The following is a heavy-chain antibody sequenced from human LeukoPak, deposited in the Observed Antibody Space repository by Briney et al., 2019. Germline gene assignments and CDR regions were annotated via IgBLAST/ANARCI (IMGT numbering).Heavy chain of an antibody. CDR2: INPNSGGT. D-gene: IGHD2-15*01. CDR1: GYAFSDYY. J-gene: IGHJ4*02. Sequence: GASVKVSCKASGYAFSDYYMHWVRQAPGQGLEWMGWINPNSGGTKYAQKFQGRVTMTRGTSINTDYMEVSRLRSDDTAVYYCARDFDGGYGLFDYWGQGTLVTVSS. CDR3: ARDFDGGYGLFDY. V-gene: IGHV1-2*02.